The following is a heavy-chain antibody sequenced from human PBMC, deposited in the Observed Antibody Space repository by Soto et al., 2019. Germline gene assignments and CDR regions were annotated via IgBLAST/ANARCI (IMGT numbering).Heavy chain of an antibody. J-gene: IGHJ4*02. CDR1: GGSISSSSYY. Sequence: QLQLQESGPGLVKPSETLSLTCTVSGGSISSSSYYWGWIRQPPGKGLEWIGSIYYSGSTYYNPSLKSRVTISVDTSKNQFSLNLTSVTAADTAVYYCATTYFFGSGSGYWGQGTLVTVSS. CDR2: IYYSGST. D-gene: IGHD3-10*01. CDR3: ATTYFFGSGSGY. V-gene: IGHV4-39*01.